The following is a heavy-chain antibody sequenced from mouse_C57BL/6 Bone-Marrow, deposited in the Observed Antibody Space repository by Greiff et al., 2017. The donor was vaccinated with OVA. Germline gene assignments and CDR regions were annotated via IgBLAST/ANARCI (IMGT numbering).Heavy chain of an antibody. D-gene: IGHD2-5*01. CDR1: GYTFTSYG. J-gene: IGHJ3*01. Sequence: VKLLESGAELARPGASVKLSCKASGYTFTSYGISWVKQRTGQGLEWIGEIYPRSGNTYYNEKFKGKATLTADKSSSTAYMELRSLTSEDSAVYFCARCGSNSAYWGQGTLVTVSA. CDR3: ARCGSNSAY. CDR2: IYPRSGNT. V-gene: IGHV1-81*01.